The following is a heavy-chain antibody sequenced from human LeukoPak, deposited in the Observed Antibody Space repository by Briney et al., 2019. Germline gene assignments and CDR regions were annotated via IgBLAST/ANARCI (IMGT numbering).Heavy chain of an antibody. CDR3: ARDPSRYCSGGSCYSDDYMDV. V-gene: IGHV3-74*01. D-gene: IGHD2-15*01. Sequence: PGGSLRLSCAASGFTFSSYWMHWVRQAPGKGLVWVSRINNDGSNTNYADSVKGRFTISRDNAKNTLYLEMNSLRGEDTALYYCARDPSRYCSGGSCYSDDYMDVWGKGTTVTVSS. CDR2: INNDGSNT. J-gene: IGHJ6*03. CDR1: GFTFSSYW.